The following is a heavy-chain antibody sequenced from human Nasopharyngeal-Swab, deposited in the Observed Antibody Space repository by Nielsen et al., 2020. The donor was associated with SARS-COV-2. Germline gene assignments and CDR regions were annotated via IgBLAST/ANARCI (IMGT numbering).Heavy chain of an antibody. CDR2: IYYSGST. CDR1: GGSISSYY. J-gene: IGHJ5*02. V-gene: IGHV4-59*12. CDR3: ARGRVGATSKKNWFDP. D-gene: IGHD1-26*01. Sequence: ESLKISCTVSGGSISSYYWSWIRQPPGKGLEWIGYIYYSGSTNYNPSLKSRVTISVDTSKNQFSLKLSSVTAADTAVYYCARGRVGATSKKNWFDPWGQGTRVTVSS.